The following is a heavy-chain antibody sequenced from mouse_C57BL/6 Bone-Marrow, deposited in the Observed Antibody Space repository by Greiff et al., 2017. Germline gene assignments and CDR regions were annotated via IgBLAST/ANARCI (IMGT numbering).Heavy chain of an antibody. Sequence: VQLQQSGPELVKPGASVTISCTASGYSFTDYNMNWVKQSNGKSLEWIGVINPNYGTTSYNQKFKGKATLTVAQSSSTAYMQINSLTSEDSAVYYCATNWAYYAMDYWGQGTSVTVSS. J-gene: IGHJ4*01. CDR2: INPNYGTT. V-gene: IGHV1-39*01. D-gene: IGHD4-1*02. CDR1: GYSFTDYN. CDR3: ATNWAYYAMDY.